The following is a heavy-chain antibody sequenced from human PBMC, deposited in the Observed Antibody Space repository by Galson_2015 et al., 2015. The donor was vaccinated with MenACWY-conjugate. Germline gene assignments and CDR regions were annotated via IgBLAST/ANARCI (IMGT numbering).Heavy chain of an antibody. CDR3: ARVLGGDDYVWGSCAY. D-gene: IGHD3-16*01. V-gene: IGHV3-30*01. J-gene: IGHJ4*02. CDR2: ISDDGNNE. Sequence: ALISDDGNNEHYADSVKGRFTISRDNSKNTMYLQMNSLRAEDTALYYCARVLGGDDYVWGSCAYWGQGTLVTVSS.